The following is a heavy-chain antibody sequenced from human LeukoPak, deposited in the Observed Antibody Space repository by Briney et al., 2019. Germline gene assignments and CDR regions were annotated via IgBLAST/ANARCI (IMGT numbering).Heavy chain of an antibody. CDR3: AGDSDY. CDR2: VRSDGSNE. V-gene: IGHV3-30*02. J-gene: IGHJ4*02. CDR1: GFTFSSYG. Sequence: GGSLRLSCAASGFTFSSYGMHWVRQASGKGLEWVACVRSDGSNEFYADSLKGRLTISRDNSKNTLYLQMNSLRGEDTAVYYCAGDSDYWGQGTLVTVSS.